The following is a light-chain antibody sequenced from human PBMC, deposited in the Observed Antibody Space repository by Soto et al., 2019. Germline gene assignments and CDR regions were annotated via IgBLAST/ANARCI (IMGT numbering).Light chain of an antibody. Sequence: DIQMTQSPTSLSASVGDRVTITCRASQGIRNYVAWYQQIPGKAPKLLIYAASTLQSGVPSRFSGSGSGTDFPLTINGLKPDDVATYSCQKYSSVPVFGPGTKVEIK. CDR3: QKYSSVPV. V-gene: IGKV1-27*01. CDR2: AAS. CDR1: QGIRNY. J-gene: IGKJ3*01.